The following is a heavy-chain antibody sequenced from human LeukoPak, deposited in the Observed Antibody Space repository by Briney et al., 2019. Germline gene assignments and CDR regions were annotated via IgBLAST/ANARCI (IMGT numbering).Heavy chain of an antibody. V-gene: IGHV1-69*13. CDR3: ASDDYYDSNPSRWFDP. Sequence: ASVRVSCTASGGTFNSHVISWVRQAPGQGLEWVGGIIPIVGTANYAQKFQGRVTITADESTSTAYMELSSLRSEDTAVYYCASDDYYDSNPSRWFDPWGQGTLVTVSS. CDR1: GGTFNSHV. J-gene: IGHJ5*02. D-gene: IGHD3-22*01. CDR2: IIPIVGTA.